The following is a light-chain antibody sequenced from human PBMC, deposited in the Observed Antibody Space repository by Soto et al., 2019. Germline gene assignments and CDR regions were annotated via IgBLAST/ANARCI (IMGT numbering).Light chain of an antibody. J-gene: IGLJ2*01. CDR1: SSNIGAGYD. CDR3: QSYDSSLSGSHVV. CDR2: GNT. V-gene: IGLV1-40*01. Sequence: QSVLTQPPSVSGAPGQRVTISCTGSSSNIGAGYDVHWYQQFPGTTPKFLIYGNTNRPSGVPDRFSGSKSGTSASLAITGLQAEDEADYYCQSYDSSLSGSHVVFGGGTKVTVL.